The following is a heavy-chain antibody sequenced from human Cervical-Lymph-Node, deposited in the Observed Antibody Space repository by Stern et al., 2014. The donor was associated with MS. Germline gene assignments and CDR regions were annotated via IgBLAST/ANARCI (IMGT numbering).Heavy chain of an antibody. CDR1: GLSLSTSGVG. V-gene: IGHV2-5*02. CDR2: IYWDDDK. Sequence: ESGPTLVKPTQTLTLTCTFSGLSLSTSGVGVGWIRQPPGKALEWLALIYWDDDKRYSPSLKSRLTITKDTSKNQEVLTMTNMDPVDTATYYCAHEDTAMVMGYWGQGTLVTVSS. J-gene: IGHJ4*02. CDR3: AHEDTAMVMGY. D-gene: IGHD5-18*01.